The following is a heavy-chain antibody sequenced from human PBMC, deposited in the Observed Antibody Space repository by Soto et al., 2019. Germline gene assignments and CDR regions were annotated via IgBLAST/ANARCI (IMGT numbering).Heavy chain of an antibody. CDR1: GFTFSSYG. CDR3: AKDREVGALDY. D-gene: IGHD1-26*01. V-gene: IGHV3-30*18. J-gene: IGHJ4*02. Sequence: QVQLVESGGGVVQPGRSLRLSCAASGFTFSSYGMHWVRQAPGKGLEWVAVISYDGSNKYYADSVKGRFTISRDNSKNKLDLQMNSLRAEDTAGYYCAKDREVGALDYWGQGTLVTVSS. CDR2: ISYDGSNK.